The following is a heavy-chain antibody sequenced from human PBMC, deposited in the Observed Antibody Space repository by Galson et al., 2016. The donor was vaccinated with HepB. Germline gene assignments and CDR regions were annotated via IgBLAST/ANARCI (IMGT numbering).Heavy chain of an antibody. Sequence: SGGMFSSYAIRWVRQAPGQGLEWMGGIIPMFGSANYAQKFQGRVTITADESTSTAYMALSSLRSEDTAVYYCARDRFVSGGSAVAWGQGTLVTVSS. J-gene: IGHJ4*02. V-gene: IGHV1-69*01. D-gene: IGHD6-19*01. CDR2: IIPMFGSA. CDR3: ARDRFVSGGSAVA. CDR1: GGMFSSYA.